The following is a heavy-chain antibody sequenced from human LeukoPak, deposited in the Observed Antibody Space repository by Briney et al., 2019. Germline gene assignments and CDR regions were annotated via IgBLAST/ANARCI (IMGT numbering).Heavy chain of an antibody. CDR3: ATLVYDPYSSSSQPAFDP. Sequence: ASVKVSCKVSGYTLTELSMHWVRQAPGKGLEWMGGFDPEDDETIYAQKFQGRVTMTEDTSSDTAYMELSSLRSEDTAVYYCATLVYDPYSSSSQPAFDPWGQGTLVTVSS. CDR1: GYTLTELS. J-gene: IGHJ5*02. V-gene: IGHV1-24*01. CDR2: FDPEDDET. D-gene: IGHD6-13*01.